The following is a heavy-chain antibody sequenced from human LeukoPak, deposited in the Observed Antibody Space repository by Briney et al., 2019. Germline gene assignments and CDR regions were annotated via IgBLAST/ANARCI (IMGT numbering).Heavy chain of an antibody. CDR2: INHSGST. Sequence: SETLSLTCAVYGGAFSGYYWSWIRQPPGKGLEWIGEINHSGSTNYNPSLKSRVTISVDTSKNQFSLKLSSVTAADTAVYYCARGGDSSGYRMGNAAFDIWGQGTMVTVSS. V-gene: IGHV4-34*01. J-gene: IGHJ3*02. D-gene: IGHD3-22*01. CDR1: GGAFSGYY. CDR3: ARGGDSSGYRMGNAAFDI.